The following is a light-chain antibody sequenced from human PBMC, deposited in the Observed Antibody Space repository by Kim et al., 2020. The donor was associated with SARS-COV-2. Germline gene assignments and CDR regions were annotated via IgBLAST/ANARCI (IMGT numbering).Light chain of an antibody. J-gene: IGLJ1*01. V-gene: IGLV3-1*01. CDR2: QDS. CDR3: QAWDSSTGV. Sequence: SVSPGQTASITCSGDTLGDKYACWYQQKPGQSPVLVIYQDSKRPSGIPERFSGSNSGNTATLTIRGTQAMDEADYYCQAWDSSTGVFGTGTKVTVL. CDR1: TLGDKY.